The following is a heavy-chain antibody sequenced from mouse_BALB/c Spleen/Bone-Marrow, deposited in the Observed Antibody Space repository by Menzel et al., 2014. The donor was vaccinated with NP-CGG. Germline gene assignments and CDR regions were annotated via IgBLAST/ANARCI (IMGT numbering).Heavy chain of an antibody. V-gene: IGHV1-18*01. CDR1: GYSFTGYT. J-gene: IGHJ4*01. Sequence: VQLQQSGPELVKPGASMKISCKASGYSFTGYTMNWVKQSHGKSLEWIGLINPYNGGTSYNQKFMGKATLTVDRSSSTAYMELLSLTSEDSAVYYCARWDYYGYAMDYWGQGTSVTVSS. CDR3: ARWDYYGYAMDY. CDR2: INPYNGGT. D-gene: IGHD1-1*01.